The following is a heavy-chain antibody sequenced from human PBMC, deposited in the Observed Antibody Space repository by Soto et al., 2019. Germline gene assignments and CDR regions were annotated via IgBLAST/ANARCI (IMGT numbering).Heavy chain of an antibody. Sequence: EVQLAESGGGLVQPGGSLRLSCAASGFTFSGYWMNWVRQAPGKGLEWVANIKQDGGEKYYVDSVKGRFTISRDNAKNSLYLPMNSLRAEDTAMYYCARAQYYNILTGSYYYFGMDVWGQGTTVTVSS. CDR1: GFTFSGYW. CDR2: IKQDGGEK. J-gene: IGHJ6*02. CDR3: ARAQYYNILTGSYYYFGMDV. D-gene: IGHD3-9*01. V-gene: IGHV3-7*04.